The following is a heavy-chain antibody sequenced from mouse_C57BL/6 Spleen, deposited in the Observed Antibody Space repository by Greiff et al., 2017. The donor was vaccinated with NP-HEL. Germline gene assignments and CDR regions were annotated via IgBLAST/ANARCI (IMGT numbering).Heavy chain of an antibody. CDR3: ARDTTVRFAY. CDR2: ISSGSSTI. J-gene: IGHJ3*01. D-gene: IGHD1-1*01. V-gene: IGHV5-17*01. Sequence: EVKLMESGGGLVKPGGSLKLSCAASGFTFSDYGMHWVRQAPAKGLEWVAYISSGSSTIDYADTVKGRFTISRDKAKNTLFLQMTSLRSEDTAMYYCARDTTVRFAYWGQGTLVTVSA. CDR1: GFTFSDYG.